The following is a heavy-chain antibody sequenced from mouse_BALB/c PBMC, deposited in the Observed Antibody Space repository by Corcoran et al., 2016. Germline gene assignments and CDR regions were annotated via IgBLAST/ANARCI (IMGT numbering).Heavy chain of an antibody. J-gene: IGHJ4*01. V-gene: IGHV9-3-1*01. Sequence: QIQLVQSGPELKKPGATVKIPCKASGYTFTNYGMNWVKQAPGKGLKWMGWINTYTGEPTYADDFKGRFAFSLETSASTAYLQINNLKNEDTATYFCAREPYAMDYWGQGTSVTVSS. D-gene: IGHD6-1*01. CDR3: AREPYAMDY. CDR2: INTYTGEP. CDR1: GYTFTNYG.